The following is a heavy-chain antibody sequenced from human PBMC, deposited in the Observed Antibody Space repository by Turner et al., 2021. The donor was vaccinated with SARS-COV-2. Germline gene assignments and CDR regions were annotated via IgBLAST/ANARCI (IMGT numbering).Heavy chain of an antibody. CDR1: GGSISSSPYY. V-gene: IGHV4-39*01. J-gene: IGHJ5*02. D-gene: IGHD3-10*01. CDR3: ARRSEGYYGSGSHWFDP. CDR2: IYYRGST. Sequence: QLQLQESGPGLVKPSETLSLTCTVSGGSISSSPYYWGWIRQPPGKGLEWIGRIYYRGSTYYNPSLKSRVTISVDTSKNQFSLKLSSVTAADTAVYYCARRSEGYYGSGSHWFDPWGQGTLVTVSS.